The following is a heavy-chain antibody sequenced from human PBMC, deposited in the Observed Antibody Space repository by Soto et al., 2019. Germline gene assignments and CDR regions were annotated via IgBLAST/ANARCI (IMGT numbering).Heavy chain of an antibody. CDR3: ARGGNYDILTGFPYYFDY. Sequence: QVQLQESGPGLVKPSGTLSLTCAVSGGSISSSNWWSWVRQPPGKGLEWIGEIYHSGSTNYNPSLKRRGTRSVDKSKNQFSLKLSSVTAADTAVYYCARGGNYDILTGFPYYFDYWGQGTLVTVSS. CDR2: IYHSGST. D-gene: IGHD3-9*01. CDR1: GGSISSSNW. V-gene: IGHV4-4*02. J-gene: IGHJ4*02.